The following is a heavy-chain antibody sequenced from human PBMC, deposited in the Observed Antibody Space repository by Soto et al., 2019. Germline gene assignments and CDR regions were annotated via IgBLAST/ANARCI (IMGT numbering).Heavy chain of an antibody. CDR1: GGTFSSYA. J-gene: IGHJ6*02. CDR3: ARLQQHYYYYGMDV. D-gene: IGHD6-13*01. CDR2: IIPIFGTA. Sequence: GASVKVSCKASGGTFSSYAISWLRQSPGQGLEWMGGIIPIFGTANYAQKFQGRVTITADKSTSTAYMELSSLRSEDTAVYYCARLQQHYYYYGMDVWGQGTTVTVSS. V-gene: IGHV1-69*06.